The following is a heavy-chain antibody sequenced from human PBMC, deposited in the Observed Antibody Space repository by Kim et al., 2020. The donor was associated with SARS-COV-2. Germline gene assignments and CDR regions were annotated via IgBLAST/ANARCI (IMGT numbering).Heavy chain of an antibody. J-gene: IGHJ2*01. V-gene: IGHV3-48*03. CDR1: GFTFSSYE. CDR2: ISSSGSTI. Sequence: GGSLRLSCAASGFTFSSYEMNWVRQAPGKGLEWVSYISSSGSTIYYADSVKGRFTISRDNAKNSLYLQMNSLRAEDTAVYYCASGIRYYDFWSGYYGTSCYFDLWGRGTLVTVSS. CDR3: ASGIRYYDFWSGYYGTSCYFDL. D-gene: IGHD3-3*01.